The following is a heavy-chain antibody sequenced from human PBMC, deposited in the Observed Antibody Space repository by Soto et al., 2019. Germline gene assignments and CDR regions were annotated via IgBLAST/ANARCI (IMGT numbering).Heavy chain of an antibody. D-gene: IGHD3-22*01. CDR2: IRSKANRYAT. J-gene: IGHJ4*02. CDR1: GSTFSCSA. Sequence: AGLSLTCAASGSTFSCSAVHWVRQTSGKGLEWVGRIRSKANRYATGYAASVKGRFTISRDDSKNMAYLQMNSLKTEDTAVYYCTRDAPYYYDSSGYPDYWGQGTLLTVSS. CDR3: TRDAPYYYDSSGYPDY. V-gene: IGHV3-73*01.